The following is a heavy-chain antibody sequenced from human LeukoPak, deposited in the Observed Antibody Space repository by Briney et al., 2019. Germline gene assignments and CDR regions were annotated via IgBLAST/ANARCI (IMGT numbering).Heavy chain of an antibody. CDR3: ARDLKDY. CDR2: IKQDGSEK. CDR1: GFTFSSYW. J-gene: IGHJ4*02. Sequence: GGSLRLSCAASGFTFSSYWISWVRQAPGKGLEWVANIKQDGSEKHYVDSVKGRFTISRDNAKNSLYLQMHSLSAEDTAVYYCARDLKDYWGQGTLVTVSS. V-gene: IGHV3-7*01.